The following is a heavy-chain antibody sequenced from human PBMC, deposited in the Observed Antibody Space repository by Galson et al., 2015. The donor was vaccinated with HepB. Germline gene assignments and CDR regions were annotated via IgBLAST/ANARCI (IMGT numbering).Heavy chain of an antibody. CDR3: AKDQRDDILTELQH. CDR2: ISGSGGST. V-gene: IGHV3-23*01. CDR1: GFTFSSYA. D-gene: IGHD3-9*01. Sequence: SLRLSCAASGFTFSSYAMSWVRQAPGKGLEWVSAISGSGGSTYYADSVKGRFTISRDNSKNTLYLQMNSLRAEDTAVYYCAKDQRDDILTELQHWGQSTLVTVSS. J-gene: IGHJ1*01.